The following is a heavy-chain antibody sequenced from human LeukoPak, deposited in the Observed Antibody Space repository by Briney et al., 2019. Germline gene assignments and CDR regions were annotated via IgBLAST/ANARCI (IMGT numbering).Heavy chain of an antibody. CDR2: IYPGDFDT. V-gene: IGHV5-51*01. CDR1: GYRFTSYW. CDR3: ARQFSGHDRDY. D-gene: IGHD5-12*01. Sequence: GESLKSSFKGSGYRFTSYWIGWVRPMPGKGLEWRGIIYPGDFDTRYSPSFQGQVTISADKSINTAYLQWSSLKASATAIYYCARQFSGHDRDYWGQGTLVTVSS. J-gene: IGHJ4*02.